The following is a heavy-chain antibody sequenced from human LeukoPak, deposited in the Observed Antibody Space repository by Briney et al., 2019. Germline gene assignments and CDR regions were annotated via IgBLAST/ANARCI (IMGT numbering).Heavy chain of an antibody. Sequence: GGSLRLSCAASGFTVSSNYMSWVRQAPGKGLDWVSMIYSGGSTNYADSVKGRFTISRDNSKNTLYLQMNSLRAEDTAVYYCAKPYYYDSSGYFDYWGQGTLVTVSS. V-gene: IGHV3-53*01. CDR1: GFTVSSNY. J-gene: IGHJ4*02. D-gene: IGHD3-22*01. CDR3: AKPYYYDSSGYFDY. CDR2: IYSGGST.